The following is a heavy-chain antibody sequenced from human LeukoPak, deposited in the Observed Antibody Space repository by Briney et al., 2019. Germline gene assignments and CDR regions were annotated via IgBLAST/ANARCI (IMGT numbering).Heavy chain of an antibody. CDR2: INPSGGST. Sequence: ASVKVSCTASGYTLTSYYMHWVRHAHRQGLKWMGIINPSGGSTSYAQKFQGRVTMTRDTSTSTVYMELSSLRSEDTAVYYCARDRTYSYGYGVTLDYWGQGTLVTVSS. J-gene: IGHJ4*02. D-gene: IGHD5-18*01. CDR1: GYTLTSYY. V-gene: IGHV1-46*01. CDR3: ARDRTYSYGYGVTLDY.